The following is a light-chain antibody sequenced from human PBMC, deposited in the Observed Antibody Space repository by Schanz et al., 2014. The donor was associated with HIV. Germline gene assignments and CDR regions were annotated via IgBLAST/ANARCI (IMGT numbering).Light chain of an antibody. CDR3: QQYNNWPRT. CDR2: GAS. CDR1: QSVSTN. J-gene: IGKJ1*01. V-gene: IGKV3-15*01. Sequence: EIVLTQSPGTLSLSPGERATLSCRASQSVSTNLAWYQQKRGQAPRLLIYGASTRATGIPARFSGSGSGTEFTLTISSLQSEDFAVYSCQQYNNWPRTFGQGTKVEIK.